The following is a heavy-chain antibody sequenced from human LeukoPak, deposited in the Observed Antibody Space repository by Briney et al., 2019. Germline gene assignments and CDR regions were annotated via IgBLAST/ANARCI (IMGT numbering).Heavy chain of an antibody. CDR2: ITSSGGII. J-gene: IGHJ6*02. Sequence: GGSLRLSCAASGFTFSSFEMNWVRQAPGKGLEWVSYITSSGGIIYFADSVKGRFTVSRDNAKNSLYLQMNSPRVEDTAVYYRARDHPVYGMDVWGQGTTVTVSS. CDR3: ARDHPVYGMDV. CDR1: GFTFSSFE. V-gene: IGHV3-48*03.